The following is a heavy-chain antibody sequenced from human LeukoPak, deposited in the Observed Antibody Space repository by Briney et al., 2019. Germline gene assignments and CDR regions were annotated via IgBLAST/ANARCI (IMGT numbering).Heavy chain of an antibody. V-gene: IGHV1-69*13. D-gene: IGHD6-13*01. Sequence: ASVKVSCKASGGTFISYAISWVRQAPGQGREWMGGIIPIFGTANYAQKFQGRGTITADESTSTAYMELSSLRSEDTAVYYCARAIASIAAAGTNYYYYMDVWGKGTTVTVSS. CDR1: GGTFISYA. CDR2: IIPIFGTA. CDR3: ARAIASIAAAGTNYYYYMDV. J-gene: IGHJ6*03.